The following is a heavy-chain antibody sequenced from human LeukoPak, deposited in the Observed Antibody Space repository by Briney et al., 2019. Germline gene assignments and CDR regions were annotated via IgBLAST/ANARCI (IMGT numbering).Heavy chain of an antibody. D-gene: IGHD6-13*01. J-gene: IGHJ4*02. CDR1: GFTFSSYA. V-gene: IGHV3-23*01. CDR2: ISGSGGST. Sequence: GGSLRLSCAASGFTFSSYAMSWVRQAPGKGLEWVSAISGSGGSTYYADSVKGRFTISRDNSKNTLCLQMNSLRAEDTAVYYCAKDSGLIAAAGLTDYWGQGTLVTVSS. CDR3: AKDSGLIAAAGLTDY.